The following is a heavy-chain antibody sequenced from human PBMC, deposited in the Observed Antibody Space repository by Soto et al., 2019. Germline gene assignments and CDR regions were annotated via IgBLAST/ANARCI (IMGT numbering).Heavy chain of an antibody. J-gene: IGHJ5*02. CDR1: GFTFSSYA. D-gene: IGHD6-19*01. CDR2: ISYDGSNK. CDR3: ARDVQGGAVAGIHWFDP. Sequence: HPGGSLRLSCAASGFTFSSYAMHWVRQAPGKGLEWVAVISYDGSNKYYADSVKGRFTISRDNSKNTLYLQMNSLRAEDTAVYYCARDVQGGAVAGIHWFDPWGQGTLVTVSS. V-gene: IGHV3-30-3*01.